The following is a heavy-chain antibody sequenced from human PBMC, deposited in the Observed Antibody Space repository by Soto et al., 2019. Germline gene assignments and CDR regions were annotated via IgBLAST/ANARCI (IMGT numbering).Heavy chain of an antibody. CDR2: IYHVGST. Sequence: QVQLQESGPGLVKPSGTLSLTCAVSGGSISSSNWWSWVRQPPGKGLEWIGEIYHVGSTNYNPSLKSRVTTSVDKSKNQFSLKLSSVTAADMAVYYCARVLGNDAFDIWGQGTMVTVSS. J-gene: IGHJ3*02. D-gene: IGHD3-3*02. CDR1: GGSISSSNW. V-gene: IGHV4-4*02. CDR3: ARVLGNDAFDI.